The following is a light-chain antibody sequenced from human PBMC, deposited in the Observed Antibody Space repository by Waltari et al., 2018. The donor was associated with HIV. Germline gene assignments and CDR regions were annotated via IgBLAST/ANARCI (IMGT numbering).Light chain of an antibody. CDR1: TSNIGSKF. V-gene: IGLV1-47*01. CDR3: AAWDVSLSGWV. Sequence: SVLTQPPSTSGTPGQKVTISCSGSTSNIGSKFVYWYQQFPGTAPKLLIYRNNERPSGVPDRFAGYKSGISASLAITGLRSEDEADYYCAAWDVSLSGWVFGGGTKLTVL. J-gene: IGLJ3*02. CDR2: RNN.